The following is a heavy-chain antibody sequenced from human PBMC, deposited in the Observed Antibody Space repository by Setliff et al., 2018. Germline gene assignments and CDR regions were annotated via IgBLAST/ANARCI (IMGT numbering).Heavy chain of an antibody. CDR2: INTYSGAT. J-gene: IGHJ4*02. D-gene: IGHD3-22*01. Sequence: ASVKVSCKTSGYGFTSHYFHWVRQAPGQGLEWMGNINTYSGATNYAHKFQGRVTMTTDTSITTAYMELNSLTSDDTAVYFCTWGPGGYFDFWGQGTLVTVSS. CDR1: GYGFTSHY. V-gene: IGHV1-2*02. CDR3: TWGPGGYFDF.